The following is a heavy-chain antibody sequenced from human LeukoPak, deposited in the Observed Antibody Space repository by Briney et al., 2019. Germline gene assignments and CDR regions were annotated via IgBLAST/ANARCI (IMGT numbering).Heavy chain of an antibody. V-gene: IGHV3-23*01. D-gene: IGHD3-9*01. CDR2: ISGSDYA. J-gene: IGHJ4*02. Sequence: GGSLRLSCAASGFTFSNYAMGWVRQAPGKALEWVSGISGSDYAYYTDSVKGRFTISRDNSKNTLYLQMNTLRAEDTAVYYCAKGVRYLDWWILDYWGQGTLVPVSS. CDR3: AKGVRYLDWWILDY. CDR1: GFTFSNYA.